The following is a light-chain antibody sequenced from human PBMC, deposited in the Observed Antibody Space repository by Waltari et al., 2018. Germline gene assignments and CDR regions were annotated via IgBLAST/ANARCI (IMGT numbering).Light chain of an antibody. CDR1: SSDVGRYNY. CDR3: CSFTTRSTWV. Sequence: QSALTQPASVSGSPGQSFTISCTGTSSDVGRYNYVSWYQQHPGKVPKLLIFDVSNRPSGVSHRFSGSKSGNTASLTISGLQAEDESDYYCCSFTTRSTWVFGGGTKLTVL. CDR2: DVS. V-gene: IGLV2-14*01. J-gene: IGLJ3*02.